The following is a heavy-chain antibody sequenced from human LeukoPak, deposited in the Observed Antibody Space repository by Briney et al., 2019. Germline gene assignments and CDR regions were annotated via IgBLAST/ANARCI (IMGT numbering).Heavy chain of an antibody. J-gene: IGHJ6*02. CDR3: ARRTVGVAAHYGMDV. D-gene: IGHD6-19*01. Sequence: PSETLALTCNVSGFSISNAYYWGWIRQPPGKGLEWIGTVYNSGITYCRPSLKSRVSISIDTSKNQFSLKLSSVTAADTAVYYCARRTVGVAAHYGMDVWGQGTTVTVSS. V-gene: IGHV4-38-2*02. CDR2: VYNSGIT. CDR1: GFSISNAYY.